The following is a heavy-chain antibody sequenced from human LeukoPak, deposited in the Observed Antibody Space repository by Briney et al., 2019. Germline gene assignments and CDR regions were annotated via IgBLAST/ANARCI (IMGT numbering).Heavy chain of an antibody. V-gene: IGHV3-9*01. CDR1: GFTFDNYA. D-gene: IGHD4-17*01. J-gene: IGHJ4*02. CDR2: VSRDSTEV. Sequence: GGSLRLSCAASGFTFDNYAMHWVRQAPGKGLEWVSGVSRDSTEVGYADSVKGRFTISRDNAKNSLDLQMNSLTAGDTAFYYCTKDRIGKEHGDYDSLDYWGQGTLVTVSS. CDR3: TKDRIGKEHGDYDSLDY.